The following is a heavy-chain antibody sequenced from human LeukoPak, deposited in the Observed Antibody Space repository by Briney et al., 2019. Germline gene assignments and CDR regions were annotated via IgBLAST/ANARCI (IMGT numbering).Heavy chain of an antibody. CDR2: IYYSGST. CDR3: ARHFSDIVVVPAARDYYYYYMDV. D-gene: IGHD2-2*01. V-gene: IGHV4-39*01. CDR1: GGSISSYY. J-gene: IGHJ6*03. Sequence: SETLSLTCTVSGGSISSYYWGWIRQPPGKGLEWIGRIYYSGSTNYNPSLKSRVTISVDTSKNQFSLKLSSVTAADTAVYYCARHFSDIVVVPAARDYYYYYMDVWGKGTTVTVSS.